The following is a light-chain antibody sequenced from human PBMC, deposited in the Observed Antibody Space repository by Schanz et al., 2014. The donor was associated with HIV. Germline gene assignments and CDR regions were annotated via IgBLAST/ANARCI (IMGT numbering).Light chain of an antibody. CDR2: ADY. CDR3: ATWDTTLSAVV. V-gene: IGLV1-51*01. Sequence: QSVLTQPPSVSAAPGQRVTIPCSGGAFNVGHNFVFWYQQFPGTAPKLLIFADYQRPSEIPDRFSGSKTGTSATLAIVGLQTGDEADYYCATWDTTLSAVVFGGGTKLTV. J-gene: IGLJ2*01. CDR1: AFNVGHNF.